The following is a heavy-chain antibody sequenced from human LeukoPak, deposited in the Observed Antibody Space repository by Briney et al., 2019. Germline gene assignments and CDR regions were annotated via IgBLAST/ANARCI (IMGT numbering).Heavy chain of an antibody. CDR3: AKDCNAVTRSYFDY. D-gene: IGHD4-17*01. V-gene: IGHV3-7*03. Sequence: PGGSLRLSCAASGFTFSSKWMSWVRQAPGKGLEWVANIKYDGSEKYYVDSVKGRFTISRDNFKNTLSLQMNSLRAEDTAVYYCAKDCNAVTRSYFDYWGQGTLVTVSS. J-gene: IGHJ4*02. CDR1: GFTFSSKW. CDR2: IKYDGSEK.